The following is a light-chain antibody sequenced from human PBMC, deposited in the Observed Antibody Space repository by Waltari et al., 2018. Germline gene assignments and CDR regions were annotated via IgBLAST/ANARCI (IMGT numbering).Light chain of an antibody. CDR2: EVT. Sequence: QSALTQPASVSGSPGQSITISCAGTSSDVGTYTLFSWYQQHAGEPPNLIFYEVTKRPSGVSNRFSGSKSGNTASLTISGLQAEDEADYYCCSYASGSTFVFGGGTKLTVL. V-gene: IGLV2-23*02. CDR3: CSYASGSTFV. CDR1: SSDVGTYTL. J-gene: IGLJ2*01.